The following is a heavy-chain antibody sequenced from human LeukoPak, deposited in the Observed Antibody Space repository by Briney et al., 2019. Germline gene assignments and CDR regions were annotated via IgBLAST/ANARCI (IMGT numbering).Heavy chain of an antibody. V-gene: IGHV4-34*01. CDR1: GGSFSGYY. CDR2: INHSGST. Sequence: PSETLSLTCAVYGGSFSGYYWSWIRQPPGKGLEWIGEINHSGSTNYNPSLKSRVTMSVDTSKHQFSLKLSSVTAADTAVYYCARDWYYCSGGSCYSSFDYWGQGSLVTVSS. D-gene: IGHD2-15*01. CDR3: ARDWYYCSGGSCYSSFDY. J-gene: IGHJ4*02.